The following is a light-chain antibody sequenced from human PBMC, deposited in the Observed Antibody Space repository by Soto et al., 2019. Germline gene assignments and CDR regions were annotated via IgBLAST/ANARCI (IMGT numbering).Light chain of an antibody. CDR1: SSDVGGYNY. CDR2: EVS. V-gene: IGLV2-14*01. Sequence: QSVLTQLASVSGSPGQSIAISCTGTSSDVGGYNYVSWYQQNPGKAPKLMIYEVSNRPSGDSNRFSGSKSGNTASLTISGLQAEDEADDSCSSYTSSSTVDVFPCGTKVPVL. CDR3: SSYTSSSTVDV. J-gene: IGLJ1*01.